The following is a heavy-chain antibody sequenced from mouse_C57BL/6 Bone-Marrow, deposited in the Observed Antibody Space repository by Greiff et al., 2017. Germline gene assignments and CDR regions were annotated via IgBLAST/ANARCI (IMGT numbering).Heavy chain of an antibody. Sequence: QVQLQQSGPELVKPGASVKISCKASGYAFSSSWMNWVKQRPGKGLEWIGRIYPGDGDTNYNGKFKGKATLTADKSSSTAYMQLSSLTSEDSAVYCCARRTVEAHYYAMDYWGQGTSVTVSS. CDR1: GYAFSSSW. CDR3: ARRTVEAHYYAMDY. V-gene: IGHV1-82*01. J-gene: IGHJ4*01. CDR2: IYPGDGDT. D-gene: IGHD1-1*01.